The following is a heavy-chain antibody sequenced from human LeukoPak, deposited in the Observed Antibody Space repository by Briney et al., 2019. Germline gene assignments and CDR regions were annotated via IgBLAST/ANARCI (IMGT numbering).Heavy chain of an antibody. CDR3: ARDLGRYCSGGSCYYYYSMDV. CDR2: INPNSGGT. V-gene: IGHV1-2*02. D-gene: IGHD2-15*01. Sequence: GASVKVSCKASGYTFTGYYMHWVRQAPGQGLEWMGWINPNSGGTNYAQKLQGRVTMTTDTSTSTAYMELRSLRSDDTAVYYCARDLGRYCSGGSCYYYYSMDVWGKGTTVTISS. J-gene: IGHJ6*03. CDR1: GYTFTGYY.